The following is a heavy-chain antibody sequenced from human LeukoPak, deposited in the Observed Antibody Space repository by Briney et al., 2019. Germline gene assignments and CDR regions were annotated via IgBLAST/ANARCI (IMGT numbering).Heavy chain of an antibody. Sequence: SETLFLTCAVYGVSFSGYYWSWVRQPPGKGLEWIGEINHSGSTNYNPSLKSRVTISVATSKNQFSLKLSSVTAADTAVYYCARHLDGSGSYFDYWGQGTLVTVSS. CDR2: INHSGST. D-gene: IGHD3-10*01. CDR1: GVSFSGYY. CDR3: ARHLDGSGSYFDY. V-gene: IGHV4-34*01. J-gene: IGHJ4*02.